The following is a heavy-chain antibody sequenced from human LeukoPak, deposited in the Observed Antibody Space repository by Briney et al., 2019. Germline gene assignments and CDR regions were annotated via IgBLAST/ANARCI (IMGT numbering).Heavy chain of an antibody. CDR1: VGSINSYY. D-gene: IGHD1-26*01. CDR2: IHYSGST. J-gene: IGHJ6*02. V-gene: IGHV4-59*01. Sequence: PPETLSLTRTVSVGSINSYYWNWIRQPPGKGLEWIGYIHYSGSTNYNPSLKSRVLISLDTSKNQFSLRLSSVTAADTAVYYWARDGIRSYLRAYGLDVWGQGTTVTVSS. CDR3: ARDGIRSYLRAYGLDV.